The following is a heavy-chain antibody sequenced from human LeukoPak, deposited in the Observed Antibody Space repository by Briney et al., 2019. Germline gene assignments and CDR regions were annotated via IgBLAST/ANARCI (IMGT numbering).Heavy chain of an antibody. CDR2: INPNSGGT. V-gene: IGHV1-2*02. CDR1: GYTFTGYY. J-gene: IGHJ5*02. Sequence: GASVKVSCKASGYTFTGYYMHWVRQAPGQGLEWMGWINPNSGGTNYAQKFQGRVTMTRDTSTSTVYMELSSLRSEDTAVYYCARSNYYDSSGLNGGHWFDPWGQGTLVTVSS. CDR3: ARSNYYDSSGLNGGHWFDP. D-gene: IGHD3-22*01.